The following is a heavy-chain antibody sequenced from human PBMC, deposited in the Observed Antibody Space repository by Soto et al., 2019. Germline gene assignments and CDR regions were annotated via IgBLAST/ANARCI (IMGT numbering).Heavy chain of an antibody. CDR3: ARVIGVASMDH. CDR1: GYTFTGYY. Sequence: GASVEVSCKASGYTFTGYYMHWVRQAPGQGLEWLGWIGAYNGNRKYLQKLQGRVTMTTDTSTNTAYMELTSLKSDDTAVYYCARVIGVASMDHWGQGTQVTVSS. CDR2: IGAYNGNR. J-gene: IGHJ4*02. D-gene: IGHD5-12*01. V-gene: IGHV1-18*04.